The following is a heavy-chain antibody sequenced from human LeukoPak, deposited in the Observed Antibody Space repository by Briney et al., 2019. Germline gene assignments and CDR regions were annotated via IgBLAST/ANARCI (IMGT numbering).Heavy chain of an antibody. D-gene: IGHD5-24*01. J-gene: IGHJ4*02. V-gene: IGHV3-21*01. CDR1: GFTFSSYS. CDR2: ISSSSSYI. Sequence: PGGSLRLSCAASGFTFSSYSMNWVRQAPGKGLEWVSSISSSSSYIYYADSVKGRFTISRDNAKNSLYLQMNSLRAEDTAVYYCARFVVEMATLPNKSDYWGQGTLVTVSS. CDR3: ARFVVEMATLPNKSDY.